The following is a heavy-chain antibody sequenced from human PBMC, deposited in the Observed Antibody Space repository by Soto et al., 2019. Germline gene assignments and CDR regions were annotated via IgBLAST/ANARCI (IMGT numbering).Heavy chain of an antibody. CDR1: GYTFTRYD. Sequence: ASVKVSCKASGYTFTRYDINWVRQATGQGLEWMGWMNPNSGNTGYAQKFQGRVTMTRNTSISTAYMELSSLRSEDTAVYYCARGFGVVLTPYNWFDPWGQGTLVTVSS. V-gene: IGHV1-8*01. CDR2: MNPNSGNT. D-gene: IGHD3-3*01. J-gene: IGHJ5*02. CDR3: ARGFGVVLTPYNWFDP.